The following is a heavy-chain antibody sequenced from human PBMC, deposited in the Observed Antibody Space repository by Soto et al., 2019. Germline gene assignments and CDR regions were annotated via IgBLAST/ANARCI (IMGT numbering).Heavy chain of an antibody. V-gene: IGHV1-46*03. CDR2: VNPNRGST. J-gene: IGHJ4*02. CDR1: GYTFTSFY. Sequence: QVQLVQSGAEVKELGASVKIPCKASGYTFTSFYIHWVRQAPGQGVEWMGIVNPNRGSTNYAQNFKGRITISRDTSKSTVSMDLSSRSSGDTGVYYCVRGLASGDYGVQGTLVTVSS. CDR3: VRGLASGDY. D-gene: IGHD6-6*01.